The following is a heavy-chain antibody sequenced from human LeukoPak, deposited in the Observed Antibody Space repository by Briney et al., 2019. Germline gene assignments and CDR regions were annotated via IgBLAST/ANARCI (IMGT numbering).Heavy chain of an antibody. CDR3: AREILGGFDPGAY. Sequence: PSETLSLTCTVSLDSTTSNFWSWVRQPPGKGLVCIGEIYRSGSPNYNPSLQSRVTISIDRSRNQSALELSSVTAADTAVYYGAREILGGFDPGAYWGQGTLVTVSS. V-gene: IGHV4-4*02. J-gene: IGHJ4*02. CDR2: IYRSGSP. D-gene: IGHD3-9*01. CDR1: LDSTTSNF.